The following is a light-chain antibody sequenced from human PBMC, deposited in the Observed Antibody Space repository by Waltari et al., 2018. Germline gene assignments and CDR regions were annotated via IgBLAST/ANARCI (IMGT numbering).Light chain of an antibody. V-gene: IGKV1-33*01. CDR3: QQYDNFPLT. J-gene: IGKJ4*01. CDR2: DAS. Sequence: DIQMTQSPSSLSASIGDRVTLTCQASQDISNYLNWYQQKPGKAPKLLIYDASNLETGVPSRFSGSGSGTDFTFTISSLQPEDIATYYCQQYDNFPLTFGGGTKVEIK. CDR1: QDISNY.